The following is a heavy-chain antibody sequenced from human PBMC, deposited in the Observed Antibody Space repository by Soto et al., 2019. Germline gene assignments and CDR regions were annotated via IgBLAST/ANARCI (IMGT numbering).Heavy chain of an antibody. CDR2: IDPSDSYT. CDR3: ARRGKNWNYWSHYYGMDV. CDR1: GYSFTSYW. Sequence: GESLKISCKGSGYSFTSYWISWVRQMPGKGLEWMGRIDPSDSYTNYSPSFQGHVTISADKSISTAYLQWGSLKASDTAMYYCARRGKNWNYWSHYYGMDVWGQGTTVTVSS. V-gene: IGHV5-10-1*01. D-gene: IGHD1-7*01. J-gene: IGHJ6*02.